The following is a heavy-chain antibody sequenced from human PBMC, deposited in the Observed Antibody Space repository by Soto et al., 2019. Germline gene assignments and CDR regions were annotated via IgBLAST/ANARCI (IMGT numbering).Heavy chain of an antibody. V-gene: IGHV3-33*01. CDR1: GFTFSSYG. CDR2: IWYDGSNK. D-gene: IGHD4-17*01. Sequence: QVQLVESGGGVVQPGRSLRLSCAASGFTFSSYGMHWVRQAPGKGLEWVAVIWYDGSNKYYADSVKGRFTISSDNPKNTLYRQMNSLRGEDTAVYYCARDCYGGNIGYWGQGTLVTVSS. J-gene: IGHJ4*02. CDR3: ARDCYGGNIGY.